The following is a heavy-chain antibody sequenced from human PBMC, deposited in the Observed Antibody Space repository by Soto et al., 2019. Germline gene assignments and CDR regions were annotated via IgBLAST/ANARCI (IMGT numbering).Heavy chain of an antibody. D-gene: IGHD6-19*01. J-gene: IGHJ4*02. CDR1: GFTFSNYS. CDR3: ANAYFVGSSKQSYYFDY. Sequence: EVQLLDSGGGLVQPGGSLRLSCAASGFTFSNYSMTWVRQDPGKGLEWVSGIRGSGGRSYYADSVKGRFTIYRDTTKSYLYLPMRRMRAEDTAVYYCANAYFVGSSKQSYYFDYWGQGTLVTVSS. V-gene: IGHV3-23*01. CDR2: IRGSGGRS.